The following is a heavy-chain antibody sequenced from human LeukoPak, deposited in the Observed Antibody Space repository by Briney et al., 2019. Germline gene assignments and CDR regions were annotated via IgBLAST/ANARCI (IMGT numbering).Heavy chain of an antibody. D-gene: IGHD3-10*01. CDR2: ISYDGSNK. CDR1: GFTFSSYA. V-gene: IGHV3-30-3*01. CDR3: ARDLFITMVRNRYYFDY. J-gene: IGHJ4*02. Sequence: PGRSLRLSCTASGFTFSSYAMHWVRQAPGKGLEWVAVISYDGSNKYYADSVKGRFTISRDNSKNTLYLQMNSLRAEDTAVYYCARDLFITMVRNRYYFDYWGQGTLVTVSS.